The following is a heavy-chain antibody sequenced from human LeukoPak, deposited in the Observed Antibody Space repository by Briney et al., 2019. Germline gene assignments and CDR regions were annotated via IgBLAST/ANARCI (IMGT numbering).Heavy chain of an antibody. CDR3: ARDVGITVAGSLDP. V-gene: IGHV1-18*01. D-gene: IGHD6-13*01. CDR2: IHIYRVNT. CDR1: LYTSSNDG. Sequence: ASVKVSCKTSLYTSSNDGISSVRQTPGHRLERMWCIHIYRVNTNYTQKIQSRVTMTTDTSTRTVYMEVRGLRSDDTAMYYCARDVGITVAGSLDPWGQGTLVSVCS. J-gene: IGHJ5*02.